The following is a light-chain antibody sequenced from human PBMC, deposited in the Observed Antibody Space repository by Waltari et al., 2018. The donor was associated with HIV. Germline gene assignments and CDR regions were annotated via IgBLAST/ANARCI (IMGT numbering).Light chain of an antibody. CDR3: QQYYITPYT. CDR1: QSVLYNFNNKTY. CDR2: WAS. Sequence: DIVMTQSPDSLAVSLGERATINCKSSQSVLYNFNNKTYLAWFQHKPGQPPKLLIYWASTRESGVPDRFSGSGSGTDFTLTISSLQAEDVAVYYCQQYYITPYTFGQGTKLEIK. V-gene: IGKV4-1*01. J-gene: IGKJ2*01.